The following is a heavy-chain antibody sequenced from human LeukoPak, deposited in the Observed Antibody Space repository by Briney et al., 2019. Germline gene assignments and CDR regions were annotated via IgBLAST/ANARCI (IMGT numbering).Heavy chain of an antibody. CDR2: ISGSGGST. D-gene: IGHD6-19*01. Sequence: GGSLRLSCAASGFTFSSYAMSWVRQAPGKGLEWGSAISGSGGSTYYADSVKGRFTISRDNSKNTLYLQMNSLRAEDTAVYYCSAQPESLAGAMYSWGQGALVTVSS. CDR3: SAQPESLAGAMYS. J-gene: IGHJ4*02. V-gene: IGHV3-23*01. CDR1: GFTFSSYA.